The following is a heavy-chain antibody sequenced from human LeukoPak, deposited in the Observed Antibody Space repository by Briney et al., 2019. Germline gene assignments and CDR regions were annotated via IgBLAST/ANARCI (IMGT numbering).Heavy chain of an antibody. Sequence: GGSLRLSCAASEFSVGSNYMTWVRQAPGKGLEWVAFIRYDGSNKYYADSVKGRFTISRDNSKNTLHLQMNSLRAEDTAVYYCAKREYFYYYMDVWGKGTTVTISS. J-gene: IGHJ6*03. CDR2: IRYDGSNK. V-gene: IGHV3-30*02. CDR1: EFSVGSNY. D-gene: IGHD5-24*01. CDR3: AKREYFYYYMDV.